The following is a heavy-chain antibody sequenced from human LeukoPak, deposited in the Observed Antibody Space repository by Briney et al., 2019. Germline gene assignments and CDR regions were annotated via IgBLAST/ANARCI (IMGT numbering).Heavy chain of an antibody. V-gene: IGHV1-18*01. CDR1: GYTFTSYG. CDR2: ISAYNGNT. D-gene: IGHD2-2*01. CDR3: ARVVPEYQRSPSDY. J-gene: IGHJ4*02. Sequence: GASVKVSYKASGYTFTSYGISWVRQAPGQGLEWMGWISAYNGNTNYAQKLQGRVTMTTDTSTSTAYMELSSLRSEDTAVYYCARVVPEYQRSPSDYWGQGTLVTVSS.